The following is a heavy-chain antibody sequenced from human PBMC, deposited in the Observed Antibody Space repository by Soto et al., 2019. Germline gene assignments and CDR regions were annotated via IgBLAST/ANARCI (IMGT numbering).Heavy chain of an antibody. Sequence: TWSGSGGSMSRCYWGGCRQPPGKGLEGIGDIYYSGSTNYNPSLKSRCTISVDTSKHQSSLKLSSVTAADTAVYYCASGGNLNGDYYYHY. CDR2: IYYSGST. J-gene: IGHJ6*03. V-gene: IGHV4-59*01. CDR3: ASGGNLNGDYYYHY. D-gene: IGHD2-15*01. CDR1: GGSMSRCY.